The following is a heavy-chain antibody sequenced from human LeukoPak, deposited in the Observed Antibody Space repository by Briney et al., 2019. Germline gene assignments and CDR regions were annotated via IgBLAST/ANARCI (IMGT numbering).Heavy chain of an antibody. J-gene: IGHJ3*02. CDR3: ARDSAVLWFGDVAFDI. CDR1: GYTFTSYY. V-gene: IGHV1-46*01. D-gene: IGHD3-10*01. CDR2: INPSGGST. Sequence: ASVKVSCKASGYTFTSYYMHWVRQAPGQGLEWMGIINPSGGSTSYAQKFQGRVTMTRDTSTSTVYMELSSLRSEDTAVYYCARDSAVLWFGDVAFDIWGQGTMVTVSS.